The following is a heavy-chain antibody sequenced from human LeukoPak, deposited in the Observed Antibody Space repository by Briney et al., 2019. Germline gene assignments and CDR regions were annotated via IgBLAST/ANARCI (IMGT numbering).Heavy chain of an antibody. J-gene: IGHJ6*02. V-gene: IGHV3-30-3*01. Sequence: GGSLRLSCAASGFTFSSYAMHWVRQAPGKGLEWVAVISYDGSNKYYADSVKGRFTISRDNSKNTLYLQMNSLRAEDTAVYYCARVSTRSTRYYYYGMDVWGQGTTVTVSS. CDR3: ARVSTRSTRYYYYGMDV. CDR2: ISYDGSNK. CDR1: GFTFSSYA. D-gene: IGHD2-2*01.